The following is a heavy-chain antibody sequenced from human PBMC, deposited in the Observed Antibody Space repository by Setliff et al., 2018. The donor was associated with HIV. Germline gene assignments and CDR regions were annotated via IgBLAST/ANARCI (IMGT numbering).Heavy chain of an antibody. V-gene: IGHV4-59*01. CDR1: GGSISSYY. J-gene: IGHJ4*02. D-gene: IGHD6-19*01. CDR2: IYYSGST. CDR3: ARVVPLRDSSGSIDY. Sequence: SETLSLTCTVSGGSISSYYWSWIRQPPGKGLEWIGCIYYSGSTNYNPSLKSRVTISVDTSKNQFSLKLSSVTAADTAVYYCARVVPLRDSSGSIDYWGQGTLVTVS.